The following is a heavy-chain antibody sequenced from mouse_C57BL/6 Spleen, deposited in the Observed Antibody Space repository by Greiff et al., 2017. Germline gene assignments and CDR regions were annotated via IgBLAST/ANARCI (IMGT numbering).Heavy chain of an antibody. J-gene: IGHJ4*01. Sequence: VQLQQSGAELVRPGTSVKVSCKASGYAFTNYLIEWVKQRPGQGLEWIGVINPGSGGTNYNEKFKGKATLTAEKSSSTAYMQLSSLTSEDSAVYFCARSSTTVVVDYYAMDYWGQGTSVTVSS. CDR2: INPGSGGT. CDR1: GYAFTNYL. D-gene: IGHD1-1*01. V-gene: IGHV1-54*01. CDR3: ARSSTTVVVDYYAMDY.